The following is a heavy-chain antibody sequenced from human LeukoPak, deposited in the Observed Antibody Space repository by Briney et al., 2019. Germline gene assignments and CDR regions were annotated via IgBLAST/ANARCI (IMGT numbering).Heavy chain of an antibody. V-gene: IGHV4-34*01. Sequence: PSEALSLTCAVYGLSFSGYYWSWIRQPPGKGLEWIGEINHSGSTNYNPSLKSRVTVSVDTSKNQLSLKLSSVTAADTAVYYCARWEGGSYYDFDYWGQGTLVTVSS. CDR2: INHSGST. D-gene: IGHD1-26*01. J-gene: IGHJ4*02. CDR3: ARWEGGSYYDFDY. CDR1: GLSFSGYY.